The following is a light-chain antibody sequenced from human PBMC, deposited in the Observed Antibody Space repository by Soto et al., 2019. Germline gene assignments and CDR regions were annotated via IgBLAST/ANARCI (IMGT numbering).Light chain of an antibody. J-gene: IGKJ5*01. Sequence: DIQMTQSPSSLSASIGDRVTIICLASQDINNYLKWYQQKPGKAPKLLVYDGSNLETGVPSRFSGRGTGTHFSFTVSSLQPEDIATYYCQQYDNLPITFGQGTRLEIK. CDR1: QDINNY. CDR2: DGS. V-gene: IGKV1-33*01. CDR3: QQYDNLPIT.